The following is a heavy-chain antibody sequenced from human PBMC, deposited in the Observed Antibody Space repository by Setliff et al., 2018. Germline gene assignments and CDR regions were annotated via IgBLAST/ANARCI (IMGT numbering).Heavy chain of an antibody. CDR3: ARDNNPGYRGYWGRFDY. CDR2: IYYSGST. D-gene: IGHD3-16*02. CDR1: GGSISSGGYY. Sequence: SSETLSLTCTVSGGSISSGGYYWSWIRQHPGKGLEWIGYIYYSGSTYYNPSLKSRVTISVDTSKNQSSLKLSSVTAADTAVYYCARDNNPGYRGYWGRFDYWGQGTLVTVSS. J-gene: IGHJ4*02. V-gene: IGHV4-31*03.